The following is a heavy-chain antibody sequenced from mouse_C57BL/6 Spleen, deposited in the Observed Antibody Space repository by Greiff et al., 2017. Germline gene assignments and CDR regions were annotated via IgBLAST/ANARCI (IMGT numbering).Heavy chain of an antibody. CDR1: GYTFTSYW. V-gene: IGHV1-55*01. CDR3: ARRRDYGSERYFDV. Sequence: QVQLKESGAELVKPGASVKMSCKASGYTFTSYWITWVKQRPGQGLEWIGDIYPGSGSTNYNEKFKSKATLTVDTSSSTAYMQLSSLTSEDSAVDYCARRRDYGSERYFDVWGTGTTVTVSS. CDR2: IYPGSGST. D-gene: IGHD1-1*01. J-gene: IGHJ1*03.